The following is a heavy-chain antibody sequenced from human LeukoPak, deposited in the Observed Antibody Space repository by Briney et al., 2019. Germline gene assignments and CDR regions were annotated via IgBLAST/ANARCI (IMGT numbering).Heavy chain of an antibody. CDR1: EFTFSSYS. CDR3: ARSSSWNYVAYYYYYYMDV. Sequence: PGGPLRLSCAASEFTFSSYSMNWVRQAPGKGLEWVSYISSSSSTIYYADSVKGRFTISRDNAKNSLYLQMNSLRAEDTAVYYCARSSSWNYVAYYYYYYMDVWGKGTTVTVSS. V-gene: IGHV3-48*04. CDR2: ISSSSSTI. D-gene: IGHD1-7*01. J-gene: IGHJ6*03.